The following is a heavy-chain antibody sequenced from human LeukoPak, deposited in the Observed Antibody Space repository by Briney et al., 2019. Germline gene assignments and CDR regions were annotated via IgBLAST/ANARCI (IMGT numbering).Heavy chain of an antibody. Sequence: GGSLRLSCGASAFTISNYAMRWVRQARGKGLEWVSSISGSGGITYYADSVKGRFTFSRDNSKNTLYLQMNSLRAEDTAVYYCAKGVAAGGSYYYYYGMDVWGQGTTVTVSS. D-gene: IGHD1-26*01. CDR3: AKGVAAGGSYYYYYGMDV. CDR2: ISGSGGIT. V-gene: IGHV3-23*01. CDR1: AFTISNYA. J-gene: IGHJ6*02.